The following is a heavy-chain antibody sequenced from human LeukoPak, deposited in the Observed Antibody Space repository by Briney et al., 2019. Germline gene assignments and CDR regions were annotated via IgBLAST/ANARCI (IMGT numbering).Heavy chain of an antibody. V-gene: IGHV3-23*01. CDR1: GFTFSSYS. J-gene: IGHJ4*02. Sequence: GGSLRLSCAASGFTFSSYSMKWVRQAPGKGLEWVSTITGSGGRTYYADSVKGRFTISRDNSKDTLYLQMNSLRAEDTAVYSCAKGYYSTGYYFDYWGQGTLVAVSS. CDR2: ITGSGGRT. CDR3: AKGYYSTGYYFDY. D-gene: IGHD3-22*01.